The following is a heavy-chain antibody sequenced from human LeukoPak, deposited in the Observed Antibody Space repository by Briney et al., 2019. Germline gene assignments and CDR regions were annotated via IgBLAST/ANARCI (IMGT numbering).Heavy chain of an antibody. CDR3: ARVVPPDAFDI. J-gene: IGHJ3*02. CDR1: GYTFTTYY. V-gene: IGHV1-46*01. Sequence: GASVKVSCKASGYTFTTYYIHWVRQAPGQGLEWMGIIRPSGGTTIYAQKFQGWVTMTRDTSISTAYMELSRLRSDDTAVYYCARVVPPDAFDIWGQGTMVTVSS. CDR2: IRPSGGTT.